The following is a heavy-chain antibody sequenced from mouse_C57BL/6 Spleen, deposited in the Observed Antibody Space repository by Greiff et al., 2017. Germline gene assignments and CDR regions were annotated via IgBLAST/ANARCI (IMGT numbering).Heavy chain of an antibody. CDR3: TGGYYWYFDV. CDR2: ISSGGDYI. CDR1: GFTFSSYA. D-gene: IGHD2-2*01. J-gene: IGHJ1*03. V-gene: IGHV5-9-1*02. Sequence: EVNVVESGEGLVKPGGSLKLSCAASGFTFSSYAMSWVRQTPEKRLEWVAYISSGGDYIYYADTVKGRFTISRDNARNTLYLQMSSLKSEDTAMYYCTGGYYWYFDVWGTGTTVTVSS.